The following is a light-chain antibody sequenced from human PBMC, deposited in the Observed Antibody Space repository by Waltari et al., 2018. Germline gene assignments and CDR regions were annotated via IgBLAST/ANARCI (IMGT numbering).Light chain of an antibody. J-gene: IGKJ2*01. V-gene: IGKV3-20*01. CDR1: QSVRSSY. Sequence: DIVLTQSPGTLSLSPGERATLSCRASQSVRSSYLAWFQQQPGQAPRLLIYGASSRATGIPDRFIGSGSGTDFTLTISRLEPEDFAVYHCQQYGSSPPALYTFGQGTKLEIK. CDR3: QQYGSSPPALYT. CDR2: GAS.